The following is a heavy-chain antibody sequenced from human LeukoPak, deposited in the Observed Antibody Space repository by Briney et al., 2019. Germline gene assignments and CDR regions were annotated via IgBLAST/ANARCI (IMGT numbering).Heavy chain of an antibody. Sequence: GGSLRLSCAASGFTFSDYYMSWIRQAPGKGLEWVSYISSSGSTIYYADSVKGRFTISRDNAKNSLYLQMNSLRAEDTAVYYCAGDPMTTEGYYYYYMDVWGKGTTGTVSS. CDR1: GFTFSDYY. J-gene: IGHJ6*03. CDR2: ISSSGSTI. V-gene: IGHV3-11*04. CDR3: AGDPMTTEGYYYYYMDV. D-gene: IGHD4-11*01.